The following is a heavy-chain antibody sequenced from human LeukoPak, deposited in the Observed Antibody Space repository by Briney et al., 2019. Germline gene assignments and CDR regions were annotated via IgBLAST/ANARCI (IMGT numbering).Heavy chain of an antibody. CDR3: ARPGLSQGYSYGLPFDY. Sequence: GESLKISCKGSGYSFTSYWIGWVRQMPGKGLEWMGIIYPGDSDTRYSPSFQGQATISADKSISTAYLQWSSLKASDTAMYYCARPGLSQGYSYGLPFDYWGQGTLVTVSS. V-gene: IGHV5-51*01. J-gene: IGHJ4*02. CDR2: IYPGDSDT. D-gene: IGHD5-18*01. CDR1: GYSFTSYW.